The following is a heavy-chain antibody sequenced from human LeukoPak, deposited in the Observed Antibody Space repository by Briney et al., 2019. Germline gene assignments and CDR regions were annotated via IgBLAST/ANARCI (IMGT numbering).Heavy chain of an antibody. V-gene: IGHV4-38-2*02. CDR1: GYSISSGYY. CDR2: IYHSGST. D-gene: IGHD1-26*01. Sequence: SETLSLTCTVSGYSISSGYYWGWIRHPPGKGLEWIGSIYHSGSTYYNPSLKSRVTISVDTSKNQFSLKLSSVTAADTAVYYCARDRSGSYYGFDYWGQGTLVTVSS. J-gene: IGHJ4*02. CDR3: ARDRSGSYYGFDY.